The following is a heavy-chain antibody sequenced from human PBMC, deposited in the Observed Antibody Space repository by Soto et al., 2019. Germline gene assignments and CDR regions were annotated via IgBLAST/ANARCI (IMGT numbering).Heavy chain of an antibody. Sequence: GGSLRLSCAASGFTFSSYAMSWVRQAPGKGLEWVSAISGSGGSTYYADSVKGRFTISRDNSKNTLYLQMNSLRAEDTAVYYCAKDRMVRGVIIAFVYVWGQGTTVTVSS. V-gene: IGHV3-23*01. D-gene: IGHD3-10*01. CDR2: ISGSGGST. J-gene: IGHJ6*02. CDR1: GFTFSSYA. CDR3: AKDRMVRGVIIAFVYV.